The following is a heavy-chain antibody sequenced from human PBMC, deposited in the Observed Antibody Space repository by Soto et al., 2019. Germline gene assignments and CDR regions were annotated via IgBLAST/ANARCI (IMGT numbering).Heavy chain of an antibody. CDR1: GGSISSGTYY. J-gene: IGHJ6*02. D-gene: IGHD1-26*01. V-gene: IGHV4-31*03. CDR2: IYYSGRT. Sequence: SETLSLTCTVSGGSISSGTYYWSWIRHHPGKGLEWIGYIYYSGRTYYNPSLKSRVYISIDTSENQLSLELSSVTAADTAVYYCARDLVGAPISYGLDVWGPGTTVTVYS. CDR3: ARDLVGAPISYGLDV.